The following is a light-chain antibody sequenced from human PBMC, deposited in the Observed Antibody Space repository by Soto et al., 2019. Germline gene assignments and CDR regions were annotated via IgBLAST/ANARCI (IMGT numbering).Light chain of an antibody. Sequence: IVLTQSPATLSLSPGERATLFCRASQTVSSFLVWYQQKPGQAPRLLIYDASNRATGVPARFSGSGSGTDFTFTISSLEPEDFAVYYCQQRSDWPITFGQGTRLEIK. CDR2: DAS. V-gene: IGKV3-11*01. CDR1: QTVSSF. J-gene: IGKJ5*01. CDR3: QQRSDWPIT.